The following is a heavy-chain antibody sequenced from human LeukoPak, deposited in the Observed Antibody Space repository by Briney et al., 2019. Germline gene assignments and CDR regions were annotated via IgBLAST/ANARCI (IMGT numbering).Heavy chain of an antibody. CDR1: GGSISSSSYY. CDR3: ARQTGYDFWSGYSPYYYYYYYMDV. D-gene: IGHD3-3*01. V-gene: IGHV4-39*01. CDR2: IYYSGST. J-gene: IGHJ6*03. Sequence: SETLSLTCTVSGGSISSSSYYWGWIRQPPGKGLEWIGSIYYSGSTYYNPSLKSRVTISVDTSKNQFSLKLSSVTAADTAVYYCARQTGYDFWSGYSPYYYYYYYMDVWGKGTTVTVSS.